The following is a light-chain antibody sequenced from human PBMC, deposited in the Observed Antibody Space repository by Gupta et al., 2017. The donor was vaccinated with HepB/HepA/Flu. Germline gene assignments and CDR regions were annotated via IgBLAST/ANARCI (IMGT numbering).Light chain of an antibody. J-gene: IGKJ3*01. CDR2: AAT. Sequence: DIQMTQSLSSLSASVGDRFTITCRASQIISNYLNWYQQKPGGAPKLLIYAATNLQRGVPSRYSGSGSGTDFTLTISRLQPEDVAAYYCHQSDSTPFTFGHGTKVEIK. V-gene: IGKV1-39*01. CDR1: QIISNY. CDR3: HQSDSTPFT.